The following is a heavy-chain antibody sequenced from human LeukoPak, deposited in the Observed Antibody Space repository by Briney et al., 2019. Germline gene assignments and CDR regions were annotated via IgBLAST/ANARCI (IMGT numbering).Heavy chain of an antibody. J-gene: IGHJ4*02. CDR1: GFTFSTYS. CDR3: ARDVPYYYDSSGYYSPFDC. D-gene: IGHD3-22*01. Sequence: PGGSLRLSCAASGFTFSTYSISWVRQAPGKGLEWVSDVSGTGGRTYYADSVKGRFTISRDNSKNTVDLLMNSLRAEDTAIYYSARDVPYYYDSSGYYSPFDCWGQGTLVTVSS. V-gene: IGHV3-23*01. CDR2: VSGTGGRT.